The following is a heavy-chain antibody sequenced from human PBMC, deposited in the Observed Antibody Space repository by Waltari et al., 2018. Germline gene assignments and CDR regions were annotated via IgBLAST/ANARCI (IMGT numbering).Heavy chain of an antibody. D-gene: IGHD5-12*01. CDR2: ISYDGSNK. Sequence: QVQLVESGGGVVQPGRSLRLSCAASGFTFSSYAMHWVRQAPGKGLEGVAVISYDGSNKYYADSVKGRFTISRDNSKNTLYLQMNSLRAEDTAVYYCARRLAWLPLDYWGQGTLVTVSS. CDR3: ARRLAWLPLDY. J-gene: IGHJ4*02. V-gene: IGHV3-30*04. CDR1: GFTFSSYA.